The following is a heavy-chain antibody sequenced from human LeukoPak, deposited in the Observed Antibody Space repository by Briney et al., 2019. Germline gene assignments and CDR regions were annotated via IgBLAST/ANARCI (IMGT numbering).Heavy chain of an antibody. V-gene: IGHV1-18*04. CDR3: ARGPGIAVAGVFDY. CDR2: ISGHNGHT. Sequence: ASVKVSCKASGYTFTSYGINWVRQAPGQGLEWMGWISGHNGHTNYVQKMQGRVTMTTDTSTNTAYMELRNLTSDDTAVYYCARGPGIAVAGVFDYWGQGTLVSVSS. CDR1: GYTFTSYG. J-gene: IGHJ4*02. D-gene: IGHD6-19*01.